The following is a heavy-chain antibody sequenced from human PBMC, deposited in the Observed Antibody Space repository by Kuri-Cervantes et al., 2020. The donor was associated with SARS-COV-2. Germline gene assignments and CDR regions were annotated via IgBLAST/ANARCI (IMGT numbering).Heavy chain of an antibody. V-gene: IGHV3-23*01. CDR2: ISGSGGST. CDR1: GFTFSSYA. Sequence: GGSLRLSCAASGFTFSSYAMSWVRQAPGKGLEWVSGISGSGGSTYYADSVKGRFTISRDNSKSTLYLQMNSLRAEDTAVYYCAKVWFGELLQPMDVWGQGTTVTVSS. D-gene: IGHD3-10*01. CDR3: AKVWFGELLQPMDV. J-gene: IGHJ6*02.